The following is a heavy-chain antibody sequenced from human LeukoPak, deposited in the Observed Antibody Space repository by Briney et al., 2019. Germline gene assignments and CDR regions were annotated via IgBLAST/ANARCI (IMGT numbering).Heavy chain of an antibody. D-gene: IGHD6-19*01. CDR2: INPSGGST. V-gene: IGHV1-2*06. CDR3: ARIYSGWSPAVGY. CDR1: GYTFSNYY. J-gene: IGHJ4*02. Sequence: ASVKVSCKASGYTFSNYYMYWVRQAPGQGLEWMGLINPSGGSTNYAQKFQGRVTMTRDTSISTAYMELSRLRSDDTAVYYCARIYSGWSPAVGYWGQGTLVTVSS.